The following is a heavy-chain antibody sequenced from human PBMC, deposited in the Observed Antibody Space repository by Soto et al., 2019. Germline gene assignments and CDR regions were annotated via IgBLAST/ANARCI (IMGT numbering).Heavy chain of an antibody. CDR3: ARALREGLPIYYFDS. J-gene: IGHJ4*02. V-gene: IGHV2-26*01. D-gene: IGHD1-26*01. Sequence: QVTLKESGPVLVKPTETLTLTCSVSGFSLSTARMGVSWIRQPPGKALEWLAHIFWNDERSYNTSLKSRLTNSRDTSKSQVVLTMTNVDPVDTGTYFCARALREGLPIYYFDSWGQGTLVTVSS. CDR2: IFWNDER. CDR1: GFSLSTARMG.